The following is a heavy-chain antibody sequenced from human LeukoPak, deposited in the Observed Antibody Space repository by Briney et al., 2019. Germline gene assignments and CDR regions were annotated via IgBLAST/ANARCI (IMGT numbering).Heavy chain of an antibody. CDR1: GGTFSSYT. Sequence: SVKVSCKASGGTFSSYTISWVRQAPGQGLEWMGRIIPILGIANYAQKFQGRVTITADKSTSTAYVELSSLRSEDTAVYYCARDAPNWNDIVYWGQGTLVTVSS. CDR2: IIPILGIA. CDR3: ARDAPNWNDIVY. D-gene: IGHD1-20*01. V-gene: IGHV1-69*04. J-gene: IGHJ4*02.